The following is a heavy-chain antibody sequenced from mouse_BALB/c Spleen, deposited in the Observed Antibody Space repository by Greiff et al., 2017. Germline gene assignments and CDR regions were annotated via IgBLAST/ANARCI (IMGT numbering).Heavy chain of an antibody. J-gene: IGHJ3*01. V-gene: IGHV1-69*02. CDR3: TRSEGYYSPFAY. CDR2: IYPSDSYT. D-gene: IGHD1-1*01. CDR1: GYTFTSYW. Sequence: VQLQQPGAELVRPGASVKLSCKASGYTFTSYWINWVKQRPGQGLEWIGNIYPSDSYTNYNQKFKDKATLTVDKSSSTAYMQLSSPTSEDSAVYYCTRSEGYYSPFAYWGQGTLVTVSA.